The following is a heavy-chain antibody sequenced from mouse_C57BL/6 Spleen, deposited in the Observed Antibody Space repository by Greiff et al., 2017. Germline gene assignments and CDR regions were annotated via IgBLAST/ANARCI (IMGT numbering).Heavy chain of an antibody. Sequence: QVQLQQPGAELVKPGASVKLSCKASGYPFTSYWMHWVKQRPGRGLEWIGRIDPNSGGTKYNEKFKSKATLTVDKPSSTAYMQLSSLTSEDSAVYYCAREDEYDAWFAYWGQGTLVTVSA. J-gene: IGHJ3*01. D-gene: IGHD2-4*01. V-gene: IGHV1-72*01. CDR2: IDPNSGGT. CDR1: GYPFTSYW. CDR3: AREDEYDAWFAY.